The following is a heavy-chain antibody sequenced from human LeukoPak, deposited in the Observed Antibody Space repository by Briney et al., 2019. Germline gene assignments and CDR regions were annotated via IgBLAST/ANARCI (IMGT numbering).Heavy chain of an antibody. CDR2: ITGSGGTA. D-gene: IGHD3-9*01. CDR3: ARGLRYFDWLFDS. CDR1: AFTFSSYA. V-gene: IGHV3-23*01. Sequence: GGSLRLSRSASAFTFSSYAMDWVRQAPGKGLVWVSAITGSGGTAFYADSVKGRFTISRDNSKNTLYLQMNSLRAEDTAVYYCARGLRYFDWLFDSWGQGTLVTVSS. J-gene: IGHJ4*02.